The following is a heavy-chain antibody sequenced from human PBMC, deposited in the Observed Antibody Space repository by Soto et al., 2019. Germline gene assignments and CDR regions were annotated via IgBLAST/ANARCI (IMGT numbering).Heavy chain of an antibody. V-gene: IGHV3-11*01. Sequence: QVQLVESGENLVKPGGSLRLSCAGSGFTFSDYYMSWIRQAPGKGLEWVSYISSSGNIIYYADSVKGRFTISRDNAKNSLYLQMNSLRAEDTAVYYCARDLGYYASDCYFDYWGQGTLVTVSS. J-gene: IGHJ4*02. D-gene: IGHD3-22*01. CDR2: ISSSGNII. CDR1: GFTFSDYY. CDR3: ARDLGYYASDCYFDY.